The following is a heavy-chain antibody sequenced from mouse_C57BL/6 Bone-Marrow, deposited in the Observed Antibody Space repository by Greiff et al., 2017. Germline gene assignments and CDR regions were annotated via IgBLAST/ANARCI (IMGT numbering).Heavy chain of an antibody. J-gene: IGHJ2*01. CDR2: IYPGDGDT. Sequence: QVQLQQSGPELVKPGASVKISCKASGYAFSSSWMNWVKQRPGKGLEWIGRIYPGDGDTNYNGKFKGKATLTVDKSSSTAYMQRSSLTSEDSAVYYCAHYGSKGYWGQGTTLTVSS. D-gene: IGHD1-1*01. V-gene: IGHV1-82*01. CDR3: AHYGSKGY. CDR1: GYAFSSSW.